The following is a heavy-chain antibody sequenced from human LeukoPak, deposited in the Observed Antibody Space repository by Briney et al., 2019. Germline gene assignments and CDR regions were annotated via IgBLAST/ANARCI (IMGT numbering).Heavy chain of an antibody. J-gene: IGHJ4*02. CDR1: GFTFDDYG. V-gene: IGHV3-23*01. D-gene: IGHD6-13*01. CDR2: ISGSGGST. Sequence: GGSLRLSCAASGFTFDDYGMSWVRQAPGKGLEWVSAISGSGGSTYYADSVKGRFTISRDNSKNTLYLQMNSLRAEDTAVYYCAKDRSSSYPDIFDYWGQGTLVTVSS. CDR3: AKDRSSSYPDIFDY.